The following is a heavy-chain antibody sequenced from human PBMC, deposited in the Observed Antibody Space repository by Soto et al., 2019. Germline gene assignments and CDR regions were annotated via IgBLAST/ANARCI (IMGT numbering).Heavy chain of an antibody. CDR1: GYTFTSYD. CDR3: ARGLVPGNDYGDTLYMDV. J-gene: IGHJ6*03. D-gene: IGHD4-17*01. CDR2: MNPNSGNT. Sequence: GASVKVSCKASGYTFTSYDINWVRQATGQGLEWMGWMNPNSGNTGYAQKFQGRVTMTRNTSISTAYMELSSLRSEDTAVYYCARGLVPGNDYGDTLYMDVWGKGTTVTVSS. V-gene: IGHV1-8*01.